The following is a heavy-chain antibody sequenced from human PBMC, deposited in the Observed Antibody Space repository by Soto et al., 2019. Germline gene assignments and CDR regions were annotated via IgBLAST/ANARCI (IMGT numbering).Heavy chain of an antibody. Sequence: GGSLRLSCAASGFTFSSYSMNWVRQAPGKGLEWVSYISSSSSTIYYADSVKGRFTISRDNAKNSLYLQMNSLRDEDTAVYYCARTLHGDYVGAYDYWGLGTLVTVSS. V-gene: IGHV3-48*02. J-gene: IGHJ4*01. CDR2: ISSSSSTI. CDR3: ARTLHGDYVGAYDY. CDR1: GFTFSSYS. D-gene: IGHD4-17*01.